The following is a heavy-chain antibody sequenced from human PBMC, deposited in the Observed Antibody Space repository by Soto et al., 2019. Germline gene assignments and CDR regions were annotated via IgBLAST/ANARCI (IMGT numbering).Heavy chain of an antibody. J-gene: IGHJ5*02. D-gene: IGHD1-1*01. CDR2: IYYSGST. CDR3: AREAGVQYPFDP. Sequence: QVQLQESGPGLVKPSETLSLTCTVSDGSIRSYYWSWIRQPPGKGLEWIGYIYYSGSTNYNPSLKSRVTISVDTSKSQFSLKLSSVTAADTAMYYCAREAGVQYPFDPWGQGTLVTVSS. V-gene: IGHV4-59*01. CDR1: DGSIRSYY.